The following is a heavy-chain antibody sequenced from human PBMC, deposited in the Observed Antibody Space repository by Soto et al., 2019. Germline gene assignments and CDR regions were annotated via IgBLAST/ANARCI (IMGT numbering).Heavy chain of an antibody. Sequence: EVQLVESGGGLVQPGGSLRLSCAASGLTVSSNYMSWVRQAPGKGLEWVSVIYSDDNAYYADSVKGRFTISRDNSKNTLKLQRNSLRAEDTALYYCATIIGYWGQGTLVTVSS. V-gene: IGHV3-66*01. J-gene: IGHJ4*02. CDR2: IYSDDNA. D-gene: IGHD3-10*01. CDR1: GLTVSSNY. CDR3: ATIIGY.